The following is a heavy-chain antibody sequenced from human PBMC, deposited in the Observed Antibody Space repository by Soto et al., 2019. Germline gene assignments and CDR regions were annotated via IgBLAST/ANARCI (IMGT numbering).Heavy chain of an antibody. Sequence: QVQLVQSGAEVKKPGSSVKVSCKASGGTFSSYAISWVRQAPGQGLEWMGGIIPIFGTANYAQKLQGRVTITADESTSTAYMELSSLRSEDTAVYDCATKEPGGIHDYGDYFDYWGQGTLVTVSS. CDR1: GGTFSSYA. J-gene: IGHJ4*02. CDR2: IIPIFGTA. D-gene: IGHD4-17*01. CDR3: ATKEPGGIHDYGDYFDY. V-gene: IGHV1-69*01.